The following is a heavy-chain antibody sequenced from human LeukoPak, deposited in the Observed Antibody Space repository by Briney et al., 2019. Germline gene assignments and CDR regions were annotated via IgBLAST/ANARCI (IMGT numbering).Heavy chain of an antibody. J-gene: IGHJ4*02. CDR1: GFTFSSYA. CDR3: AKDFSPVYYDSSDRLGY. Sequence: GGSLRLSCAASGFTFSSYAMSWVRQAPGKGLEWVSAISGSGGSTYYADSVKGRFTISRDNSKNTLYLQMNSLRAEDTAVYYCAKDFSPVYYDSSDRLGYWGQGTLVTVSS. V-gene: IGHV3-23*01. D-gene: IGHD3-22*01. CDR2: ISGSGGST.